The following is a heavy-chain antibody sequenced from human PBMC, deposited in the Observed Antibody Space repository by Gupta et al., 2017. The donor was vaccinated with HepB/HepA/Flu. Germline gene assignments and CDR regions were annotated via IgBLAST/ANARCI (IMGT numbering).Heavy chain of an antibody. Sequence: QVQLVQSGAEVKKPGSSVKVSCKASGGTFSSYALSWVRQAPGQGLEWMGGIIPIFGKENYEHKCQGRVTITADESTSTAYMELRRLRSEDTAVYYCASTGDRYSDKGWFDPGGQGTLVTVSS. CDR1: GGTFSSYA. D-gene: IGHD7-27*01. CDR2: IIPIFGKE. J-gene: IGHJ5*02. V-gene: IGHV1-69*01. CDR3: ASTGDRYSDKGWFDP.